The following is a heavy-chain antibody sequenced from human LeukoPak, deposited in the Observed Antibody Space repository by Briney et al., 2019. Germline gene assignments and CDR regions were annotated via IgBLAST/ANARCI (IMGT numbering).Heavy chain of an antibody. J-gene: IGHJ4*02. CDR2: IYSGGST. CDR3: VRERVPSGSFFDY. Sequence: GGSLRLSCAVSGLTVSSNYMSRVRQAPGRALEWVSVIYSGGSTYYADSVKGRFTFSRDNSKNTLYLQMNSLRAEDTAVYYCVRERVPSGSFFDYWGQGTLVTVSS. CDR1: GLTVSSNY. D-gene: IGHD1-26*01. V-gene: IGHV3-66*01.